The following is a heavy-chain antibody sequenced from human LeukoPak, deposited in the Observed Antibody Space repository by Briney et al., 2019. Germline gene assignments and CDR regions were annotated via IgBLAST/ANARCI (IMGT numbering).Heavy chain of an antibody. Sequence: GGSLRLSCATSGFSFTDYPMNWVRQAPGKGLEWISNIRTTAEGTKYAYYADSVKGRVTISRDDGKNTLYLHMNSLRDDDTAVYYCATDQRYAFDYWGQGILVTVSS. J-gene: IGHJ4*02. CDR2: IRTTAEGTKYA. D-gene: IGHD3-9*01. CDR1: GFSFTDYP. V-gene: IGHV3-48*02. CDR3: ATDQRYAFDY.